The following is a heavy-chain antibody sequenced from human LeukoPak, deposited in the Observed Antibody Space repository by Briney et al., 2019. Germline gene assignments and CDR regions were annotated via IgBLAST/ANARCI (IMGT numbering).Heavy chain of an antibody. CDR2: IKEDGSGK. V-gene: IGHV3-7*05. Sequence: GGSLRLSCVASGFTFSNYWMNWVRQAPGKGLEWVANIKEDGSGKYYVDSVKGRFTISRDNAKNSLYLQMDSLRAEDTAVYYCARFDPVAALYYYYHGMDVWGQGTTVTVSS. J-gene: IGHJ6*02. CDR1: GFTFSNYW. D-gene: IGHD6-19*01. CDR3: ARFDPVAALYYYYHGMDV.